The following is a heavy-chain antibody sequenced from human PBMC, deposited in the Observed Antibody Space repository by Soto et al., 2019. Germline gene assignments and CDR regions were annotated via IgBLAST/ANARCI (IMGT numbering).Heavy chain of an antibody. CDR3: ARTPVSPEYYYYCYMDV. J-gene: IGHJ6*03. CDR1: GFSLSNARMG. V-gene: IGHV2-26*01. Sequence: VSGPTLVNPTETLTLTCTVSGFSLSNARMGVSWIRQPPGKALEWLAHIFSNDEKSYSTSLKSRLTISKDTSKSQVVLTMTNMDPVDTATYYCARTPVSPEYYYYCYMDVWGKGTTVTVSS. D-gene: IGHD4-4*01. CDR2: IFSNDEK.